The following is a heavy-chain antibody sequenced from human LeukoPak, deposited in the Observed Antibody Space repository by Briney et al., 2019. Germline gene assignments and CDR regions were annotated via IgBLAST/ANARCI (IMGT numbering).Heavy chain of an antibody. Sequence: SETLSLTCTVSGGSISSGDYYWSWIRQPPGKGLEWIGYIYYSGSTYYNPSLKSRVTISVDTSKNQFSLKLSSVTAADTAVYYCAREWFGGYFDYWGQGTLATVSS. V-gene: IGHV4-30-4*01. CDR1: GGSISSGDYY. CDR3: AREWFGGYFDY. CDR2: IYYSGST. D-gene: IGHD3-10*01. J-gene: IGHJ4*02.